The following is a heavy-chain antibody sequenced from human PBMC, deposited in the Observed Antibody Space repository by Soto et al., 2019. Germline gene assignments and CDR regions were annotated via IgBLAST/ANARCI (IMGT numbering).Heavy chain of an antibody. V-gene: IGHV4-59*01. Sequence: SETLSLTCTVSGGSISSYYWSWIRQPPGKGLEWIGYIYYSGSTNYNPSLKSRVTISVDTSTSTVYMELNSLTSDDTAVYYCARDQSWHDLVWWFDPWGQGTLVTVSS. CDR2: IYYSGST. CDR3: ARDQSWHDLVWWFDP. D-gene: IGHD1-1*01. CDR1: GGSISSYY. J-gene: IGHJ5*02.